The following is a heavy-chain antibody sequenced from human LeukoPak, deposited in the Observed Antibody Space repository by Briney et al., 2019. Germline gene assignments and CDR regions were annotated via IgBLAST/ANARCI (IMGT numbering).Heavy chain of an antibody. CDR1: GFTFSSYA. CDR2: ISGSGDST. J-gene: IGHJ4*02. Sequence: GGSLRLSCAASGFTFSSYAMSWVRQAPGKGLEWVSAISGSGDSTYYADSVKGRFTISRDNSKNTLYLQMNSLRAEDTAVFYCAKGRSSVIVPAEFGYWGQGTLVTVSS. CDR3: AKGRSSVIVPAEFGY. V-gene: IGHV3-23*01. D-gene: IGHD2-2*01.